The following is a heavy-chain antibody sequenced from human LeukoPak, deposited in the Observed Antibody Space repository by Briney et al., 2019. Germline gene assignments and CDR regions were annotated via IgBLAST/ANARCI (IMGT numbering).Heavy chain of an antibody. CDR1: GGSISSSSYY. J-gene: IGHJ4*02. CDR2: IYYSGST. Sequence: PSETLSLTCTVSGGSISSSSYYWGWIRQPPGKGLEWIGYIYYSGSTNYNPSLKSRVTISVDTSKNQFSLKLSSVTAADTAVYYCAKGAGSISFFDYWGQGTLVTVSS. V-gene: IGHV4-61*05. CDR3: AKGAGSISFFDY. D-gene: IGHD3-10*01.